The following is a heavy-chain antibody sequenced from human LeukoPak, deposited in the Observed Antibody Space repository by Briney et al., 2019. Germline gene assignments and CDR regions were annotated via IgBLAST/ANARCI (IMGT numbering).Heavy chain of an antibody. Sequence: NPSETLSLTCTVSGGSISSSSYYWGWIRQPPGKGLEWIGTIYYTGNTYYNPSLKSRVTISVDTSKNQFSLKLSSVTAADTAVYYCASIMMTTVLFDYWGQGTLVTVSS. D-gene: IGHD4-17*01. CDR1: GGSISSSSYY. J-gene: IGHJ4*02. CDR2: IYYTGNT. V-gene: IGHV4-39*07. CDR3: ASIMMTTVLFDY.